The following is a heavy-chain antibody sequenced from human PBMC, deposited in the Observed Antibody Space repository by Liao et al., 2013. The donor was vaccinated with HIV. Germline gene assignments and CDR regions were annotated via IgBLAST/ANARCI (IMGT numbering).Heavy chain of an antibody. CDR1: GGSLSSGGYY. CDR3: ARNYYYMDF. J-gene: IGHJ6*03. V-gene: IGHV4-61*02. CDR2: IYSSGST. Sequence: QVQLQESGPGLVKPSQTLSLTCTVSGGSLSSGGYYWSWIRQPAGKGLEWIGRIYSSGSTNYNPSLKSRVTISLDTSKHQFSLRLSSVTATDTAVYYCARNYYYMDFWGKGTTVTVSS.